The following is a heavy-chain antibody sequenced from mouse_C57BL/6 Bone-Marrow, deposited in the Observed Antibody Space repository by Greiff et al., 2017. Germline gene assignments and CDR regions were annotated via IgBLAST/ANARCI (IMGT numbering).Heavy chain of an antibody. CDR2: IHPNSGST. CDR3: ARDYGSRRYFDV. J-gene: IGHJ1*03. Sequence: VQLQQPGAELVKPGASVKLSCKASGYTFTSYWMHWVKQRPGQGLEWIGMIHPNSGSTNYNEKFKSKATLTVDKSSSTAYMQLSSLTSEDSAVYYCARDYGSRRYFDVWGTGTTVTVSS. D-gene: IGHD1-1*01. CDR1: GYTFTSYW. V-gene: IGHV1-64*01.